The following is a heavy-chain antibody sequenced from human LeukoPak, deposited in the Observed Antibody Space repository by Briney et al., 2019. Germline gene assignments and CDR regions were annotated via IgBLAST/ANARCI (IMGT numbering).Heavy chain of an antibody. J-gene: IGHJ4*02. CDR2: IGRSDTYI. CDR1: GFTFSSYW. CDR3: ARRASTERGHSYGLDY. V-gene: IGHV3-21*01. D-gene: IGHD5-18*01. Sequence: GGALRLSCAASGFTFSSYWMTWVRQAPGKGLEWVSSIGRSDTYIYYADSVTGRFTISRDNAKNSLYLQMSSLRAEDTAVYFCARRASTERGHSYGLDYWGQGALVTVSS.